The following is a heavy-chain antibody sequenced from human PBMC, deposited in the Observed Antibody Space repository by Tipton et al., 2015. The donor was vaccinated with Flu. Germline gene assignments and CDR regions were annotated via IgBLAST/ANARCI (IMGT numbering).Heavy chain of an antibody. V-gene: IGHV4-39*07. CDR2: IYYSGTT. CDR1: GGSISTSNYY. CDR3: ARNLGGGAFDI. D-gene: IGHD3-10*01. J-gene: IGHJ3*02. Sequence: TLSLTCTVSGGSISTSNYYWDWIRQPPGKGLEWIGNIYYSGTTSYNPSLQGRVTISIYTSNNQFSLKLSSVTAADTAVYYCARNLGGGAFDIWGQGTMVTVSS.